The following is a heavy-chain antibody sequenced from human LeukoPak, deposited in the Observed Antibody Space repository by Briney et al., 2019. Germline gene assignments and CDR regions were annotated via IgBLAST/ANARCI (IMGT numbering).Heavy chain of an antibody. Sequence: GRSLRLSCAASGFTFITYGMHWVRQAPGKGLEWVALIWHDGSNKYYADSVKGRSTISRDNAKNSLYLQMNSLRAEDTAVYYCARGHYDILTGIDYWGQGTLVTVSS. D-gene: IGHD3-9*01. V-gene: IGHV3-33*01. CDR3: ARGHYDILTGIDY. CDR2: IWHDGSNK. J-gene: IGHJ4*02. CDR1: GFTFITYG.